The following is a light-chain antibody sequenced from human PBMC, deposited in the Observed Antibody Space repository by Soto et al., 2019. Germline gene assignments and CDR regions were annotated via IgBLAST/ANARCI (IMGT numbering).Light chain of an antibody. Sequence: IVLTQSPGTLSLSPGERTTLSCRASQSISRYLAWYQQKPGQGPRLLIYGASSRATGTPDRFSGSGSGTDFTLTINRLEPEDFALYYCQQYGSSSPTFGQGTKVDIK. CDR1: QSISRY. CDR2: GAS. V-gene: IGKV3-20*01. J-gene: IGKJ1*01. CDR3: QQYGSSSPT.